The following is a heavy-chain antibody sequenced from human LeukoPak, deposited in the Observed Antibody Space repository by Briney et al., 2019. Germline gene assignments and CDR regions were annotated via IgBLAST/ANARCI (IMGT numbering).Heavy chain of an antibody. CDR2: INQDGSEI. V-gene: IGHV3-7*01. CDR1: GFTFSNYW. D-gene: IGHD2-15*01. CDR3: ARGLRYCSGGSCSY. J-gene: IGHJ4*02. Sequence: PGGSLRLSCTASGFTFSNYWMSWVRQAPGKGLEWMANINQDGSEIYYVDSVKGRFTTSRDNAKNSLYLQMNSLRAEDSAVYYCARGLRYCSGGSCSYWGQGTLVTVSS.